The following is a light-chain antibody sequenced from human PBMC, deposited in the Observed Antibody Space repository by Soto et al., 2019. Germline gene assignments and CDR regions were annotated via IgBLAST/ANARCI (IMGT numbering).Light chain of an antibody. V-gene: IGKV3-15*01. Sequence: EIVMTQSPDTLSVSPGEIATLSCRASQNVGRNVAWYQQRPGQAPRLLIHGTSTRAAEIPARFSGSVSGTEFTLTITSLHPEDVVIYYCQQYNNWPPMSTFGQGTKLEMK. CDR3: QQYNNWPPMST. J-gene: IGKJ2*01. CDR1: QNVGRN. CDR2: GTS.